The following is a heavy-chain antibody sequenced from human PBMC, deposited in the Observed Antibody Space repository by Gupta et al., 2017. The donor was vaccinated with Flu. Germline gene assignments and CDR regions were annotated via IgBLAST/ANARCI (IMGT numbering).Heavy chain of an antibody. Sequence: GKGLEWVANIKQDGTEKYYVDSVKGRFTISRDNAKNSLYLQMNSLRAEDTAVYYCARVRWGSRTSLSCLFFDYWGRGALVTVSS. CDR3: ARVRWGSRTSLSCLFFDY. J-gene: IGHJ4*02. D-gene: IGHD2-8*01. CDR2: IKQDGTEK. V-gene: IGHV3-7*01.